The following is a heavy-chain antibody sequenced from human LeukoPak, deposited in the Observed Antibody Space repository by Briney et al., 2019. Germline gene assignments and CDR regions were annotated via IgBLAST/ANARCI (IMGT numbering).Heavy chain of an antibody. V-gene: IGHV3-23*01. CDR3: GRDWKLDY. J-gene: IGHJ4*02. D-gene: IGHD1-1*01. Sequence: GGSLRLSCAASGFTFNNFAMSWVRQAPGKGLEWVSAIGDNGGDTKYAASVKGRFTIYRDNSRSTLYLQMNSLRVEDTAMYYCGRDWKLDYWGQGTLVTVSS. CDR2: IGDNGGDT. CDR1: GFTFNNFA.